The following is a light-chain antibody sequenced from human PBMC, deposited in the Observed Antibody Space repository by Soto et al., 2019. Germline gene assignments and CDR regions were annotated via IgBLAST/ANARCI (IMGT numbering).Light chain of an antibody. CDR1: QSVGSSY. CDR3: QQYDSSPRT. Sequence: ELVLTKSPCTLSLSPGERATLSCRASQSVGSSYLAWYQQKPGQAPRLLIYGASSRATGIPDRFSGSGSGTDFTLTISRLEPEDFAVYYCQQYDSSPRTFGQGTRLDIK. CDR2: GAS. V-gene: IGKV3-20*01. J-gene: IGKJ5*01.